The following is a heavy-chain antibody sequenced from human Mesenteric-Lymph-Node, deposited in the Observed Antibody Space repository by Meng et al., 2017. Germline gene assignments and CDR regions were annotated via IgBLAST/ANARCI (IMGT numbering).Heavy chain of an antibody. CDR3: AKDRPATGRSYYYYYGMDV. CDR1: GFTFSSYS. V-gene: IGHV3-23*01. J-gene: IGHJ6*02. CDR2: ISGSGGST. D-gene: IGHD3-10*01. Sequence: GESLKIFRAASGFTFSSYSMSWVRQAPGKGLEWVSAISGSGGSTFYADPVKGRFTISRDNSKNTLYLQMNRLRAEDTAVYYCAKDRPATGRSYYYYYGMDVWGQGTTVTVSS.